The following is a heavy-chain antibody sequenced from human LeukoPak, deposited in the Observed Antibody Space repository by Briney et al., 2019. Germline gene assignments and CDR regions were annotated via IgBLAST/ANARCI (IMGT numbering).Heavy chain of an antibody. CDR2: ISSSSSYI. CDR3: ARPLQWLVKLTLNY. V-gene: IGHV3-21*01. J-gene: IGHJ4*02. CDR1: GFSFSSYS. D-gene: IGHD6-19*01. Sequence: PGGSLRLSCAASGFSFSSYSMNWVRQAPGKGLEWVSSISSSSSYIYYADSVKGRFTISRDNAKNSLYLQMNSLRAEDTAVYYCARPLQWLVKLTLNYWGQGTLVTVSS.